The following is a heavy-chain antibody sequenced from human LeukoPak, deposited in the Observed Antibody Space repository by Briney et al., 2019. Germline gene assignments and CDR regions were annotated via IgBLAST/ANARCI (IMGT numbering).Heavy chain of an antibody. CDR3: VDFRSDADH. D-gene: IGHD3-3*01. J-gene: IGHJ4*02. CDR1: GRYFSNSW. V-gene: IGHV3-15*07. Sequence: GGSLRLSCTASGRYFSNSWMNWVRQAPGKGLEWVGRIKSKHKCETTELGVPGGGRFSISRDDSKNTVYLKMNNLKTGDTGIYYCVDFRSDADHWGQGTPVIVSS. CDR2: IKSKHKCETT.